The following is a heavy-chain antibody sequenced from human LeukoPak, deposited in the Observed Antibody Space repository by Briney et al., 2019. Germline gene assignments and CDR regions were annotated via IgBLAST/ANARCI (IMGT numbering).Heavy chain of an antibody. D-gene: IGHD6-19*01. CDR1: GFTVSSNY. V-gene: IGHV3-53*01. CDR2: IYSGGST. Sequence: GGSLRLSCAASGFTVSSNYMSWVRQAPGKGLEWVSVIYSGGSTHYADSVKGRFTISRDNSKNTLYLQMNSLRAEDTAVYYCARSIAVAGYYFDYWGQGTLVTVSS. CDR3: ARSIAVAGYYFDY. J-gene: IGHJ4*02.